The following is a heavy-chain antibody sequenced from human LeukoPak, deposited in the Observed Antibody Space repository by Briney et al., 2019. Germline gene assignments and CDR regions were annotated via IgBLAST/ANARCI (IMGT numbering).Heavy chain of an antibody. J-gene: IGHJ5*02. D-gene: IGHD3-10*01. CDR3: ASHYYGSGSYKDNWFDP. Sequence: SETLSLTCAVYGGSFSGYYFSWIRQPPGKGLEWIGEINHSGSTNYNPSLKSRVTISVDTSKNQLSLKLSSVTAADTAVYYCASHYYGSGSYKDNWFDPWGQGTLVTVSS. V-gene: IGHV4-34*01. CDR1: GGSFSGYY. CDR2: INHSGST.